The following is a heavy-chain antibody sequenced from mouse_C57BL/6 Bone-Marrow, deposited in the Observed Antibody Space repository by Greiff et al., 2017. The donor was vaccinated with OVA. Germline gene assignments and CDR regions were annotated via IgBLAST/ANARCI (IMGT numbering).Heavy chain of an antibody. D-gene: IGHD1-1*01. CDR1: GYTFTDYY. Sequence: EVQLQQSGPELVKPGASVKISCKASGYTFTDYYMNWVKQSHGKSLEWIGDINPNNGGTSYNQKFKGKATLTVDKSSSTAYMELRNLTSEDSAVYYCAYYYGSRDYFDYWGQGTTLTVSS. CDR2: INPNNGGT. CDR3: AYYYGSRDYFDY. V-gene: IGHV1-26*01. J-gene: IGHJ2*01.